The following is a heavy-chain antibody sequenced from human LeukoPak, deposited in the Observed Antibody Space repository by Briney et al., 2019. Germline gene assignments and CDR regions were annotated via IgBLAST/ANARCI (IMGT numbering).Heavy chain of an antibody. CDR2: INHSGST. CDR1: GGSFSGYY. CDR3: ARTGSDY. V-gene: IGHV4-34*01. Sequence: PSETLSLTCAVYGGSFSGYYWSWIRQPPGKGLEWIGEINHSGSTNYNPSLKGRVTISVDTSKNQFSLKLSSVTAADTAVYYCARTGSDYWGQGTLVTVSS. J-gene: IGHJ4*02. D-gene: IGHD1-26*01.